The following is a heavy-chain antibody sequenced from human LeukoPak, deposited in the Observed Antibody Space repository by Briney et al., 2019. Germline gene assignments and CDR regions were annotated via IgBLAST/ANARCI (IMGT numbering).Heavy chain of an antibody. J-gene: IGHJ3*02. CDR1: GGSFSYYY. CDR3: ARKDGDI. V-gene: IGHV4-34*01. CDR2: ISQSGST. D-gene: IGHD5-24*01. Sequence: SETLSLTCAVYGGSFSYYYWSWVRQPPGKGLEWVGEISQSGSTDYNPSLKSRVTMSVDSSKNQFSLKVSSVTAADTAVYYCARKDGDIWGQGTMVTVSS.